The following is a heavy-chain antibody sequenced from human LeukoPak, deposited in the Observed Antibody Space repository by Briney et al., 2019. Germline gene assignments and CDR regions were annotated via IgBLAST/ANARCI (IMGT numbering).Heavy chain of an antibody. D-gene: IGHD1-26*01. CDR2: ISTSGYGT. V-gene: IGHV3-23*01. J-gene: IGHJ2*01. CDR3: GKSSGTYSLWYFDL. CDR1: GFTISSHY. Sequence: GGSLRLSCAASGFTISSHYMSWVRQAPGKGLEWVSAISTSGYGTYYADSVKGRFTISRDNSKNTLYLQMNSLRAEDTAVYYCGKSSGTYSLWYFDLWGRGTLVTVSS.